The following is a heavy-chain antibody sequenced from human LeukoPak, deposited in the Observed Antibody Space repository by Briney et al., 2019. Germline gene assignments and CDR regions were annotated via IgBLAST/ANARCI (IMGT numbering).Heavy chain of an antibody. Sequence: GGSLRLSCTASGFTFSTYSMTWVRQAPGKGLEWVSYISSSSSTIYYADSVKGRFTISRDNAKNSLYLQMNSLRAEDTAVYYCARSRYSGYDYLASADYFDYWGQGTLVTVSS. CDR2: ISSSSSTI. D-gene: IGHD5-12*01. V-gene: IGHV3-48*04. CDR1: GFTFSTYS. CDR3: ARSRYSGYDYLASADYFDY. J-gene: IGHJ4*02.